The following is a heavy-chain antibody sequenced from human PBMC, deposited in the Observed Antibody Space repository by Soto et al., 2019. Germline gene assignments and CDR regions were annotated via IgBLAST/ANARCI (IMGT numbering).Heavy chain of an antibody. Sequence: QVQLVQSGVEVKKPGASVQVSCKASGYTFTDYGVSWVRQAPGQGLEWMGWINTYNGKTNYAQKVQGRVTMTTDTSAATAYMELRSLKSDDTAVYYCARDQYDVGGDFWGLGTLVTVSS. CDR3: ARDQYDVGGDF. CDR1: GYTFTDYG. D-gene: IGHD3-3*01. V-gene: IGHV1-18*01. J-gene: IGHJ4*02. CDR2: INTYNGKT.